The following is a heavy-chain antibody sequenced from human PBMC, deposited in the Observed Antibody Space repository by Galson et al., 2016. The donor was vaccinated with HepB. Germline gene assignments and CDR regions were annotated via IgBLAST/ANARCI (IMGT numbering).Heavy chain of an antibody. CDR2: INAGNGNT. CDR1: GYTFTSYA. J-gene: IGHJ4*02. D-gene: IGHD3-10*01. V-gene: IGHV1-3*01. CDR3: ARGDPDLWFGTLDY. Sequence: SVKVSCKASGYTFTSYAMHWVRQAPGQRLEWMGWINAGNGNTKYSQKFQGRVTITRDTSASTAYMELSSLRSEDTAGDYCARGDPDLWFGTLDYWGQGTLVTGSS.